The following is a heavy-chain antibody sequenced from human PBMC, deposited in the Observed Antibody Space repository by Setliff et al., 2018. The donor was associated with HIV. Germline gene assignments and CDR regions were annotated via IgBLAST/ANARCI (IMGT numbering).Heavy chain of an antibody. CDR1: HGSISSTSHY. J-gene: IGHJ3*02. CDR2: IYYSGST. Sequence: SETLSLTCLVSHGSISSTSHYWGWVRQSPGRRLEWIGYIYYSGSTNYNPSLKSRVTISIDTSKNQFSLKLSSVTAADTAMYYCARHKLATPDAFDIWGQGTMVTVSS. CDR3: ARHKLATPDAFDI. V-gene: IGHV4-61*05.